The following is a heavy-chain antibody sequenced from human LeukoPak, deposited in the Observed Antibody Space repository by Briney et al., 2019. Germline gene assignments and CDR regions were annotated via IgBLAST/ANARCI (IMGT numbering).Heavy chain of an antibody. Sequence: SETLSLTCTVSGGSISSSSYYWGWLRQPPGKGLEWIVSIYYSGSTYYNPSLKSRVTISVDTSKNQFSLKLSSVTAADTAVYYCARVRRGSSGRHKPYYFDYWGQGTLVTVSS. CDR1: GGSISSSSYY. V-gene: IGHV4-39*07. J-gene: IGHJ4*02. CDR2: IYYSGST. CDR3: ARVRRGSSGRHKPYYFDY. D-gene: IGHD6-19*01.